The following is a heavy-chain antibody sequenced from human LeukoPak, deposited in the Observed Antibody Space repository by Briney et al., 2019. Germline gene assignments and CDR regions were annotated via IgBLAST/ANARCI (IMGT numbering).Heavy chain of an antibody. D-gene: IGHD3-3*01. V-gene: IGHV3-48*03. J-gene: IGHJ4*02. CDR3: ASFYYDFWGGNFDY. Sequence: PGGSLRLSCAASGFTFSSYEMNWVRQAPGKGLEGVSYVSSSGSTKYYADSVKGRFTISRGNAKNSLYLQMNSLRAEDTAVYYCASFYYDFWGGNFDYWGQGTLVTVSS. CDR2: VSSSGSTK. CDR1: GFTFSSYE.